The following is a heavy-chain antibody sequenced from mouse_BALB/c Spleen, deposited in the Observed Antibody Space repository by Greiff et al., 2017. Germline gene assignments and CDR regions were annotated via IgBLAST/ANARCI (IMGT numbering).Heavy chain of an antibody. CDR2: IRLKSDNYAT. CDR3: TVRSTFAY. Sequence: EVKVVESGGGLVQPGGSMKLSCVASGFTFSSYWMSWVRQSPEKGLEWVAEIRLKSDNYATHYAESVKGKFTISRDDSKSRLYLQMNSLRAEDTGIYYCTVRSTFAYWGQGTLVTVSA. J-gene: IGHJ3*01. CDR1: GFTFSSYW. D-gene: IGHD5-1*01. V-gene: IGHV6-6*02.